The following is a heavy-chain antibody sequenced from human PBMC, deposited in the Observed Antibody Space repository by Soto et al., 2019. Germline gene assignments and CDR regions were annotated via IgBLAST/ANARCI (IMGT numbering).Heavy chain of an antibody. D-gene: IGHD3-10*01. Sequence: QVQLVQSGAEVKKPGSSVKVSCKASGGTFSSYAISWVRQAPGQGLEWMGGIIPIFGTANYAQKFQGRVTINADVSTSTAYMELSSLRSEDTAVYYCARDRGYGSGSYDAFDIWGQGTMVTVSS. J-gene: IGHJ3*02. CDR1: GGTFSSYA. V-gene: IGHV1-69*01. CDR2: IIPIFGTA. CDR3: ARDRGYGSGSYDAFDI.